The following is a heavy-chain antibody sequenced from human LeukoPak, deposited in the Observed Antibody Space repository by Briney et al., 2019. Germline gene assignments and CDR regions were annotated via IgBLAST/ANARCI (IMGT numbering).Heavy chain of an antibody. CDR2: ISYSGST. CDR1: GGSINSYY. D-gene: IGHD5-12*01. V-gene: IGHV4-59*08. Sequence: SETLSLTCTASGGSINSYYWSWIRQPPGKGLDWIGYISYSGSTNFNPSLRSRVTISIDTSKNYLSLKLSSVTAADTAVYYCVIHGGRGYSGYDMEYFQLWGQGTVVTVSS. J-gene: IGHJ1*01. CDR3: VIHGGRGYSGYDMEYFQL.